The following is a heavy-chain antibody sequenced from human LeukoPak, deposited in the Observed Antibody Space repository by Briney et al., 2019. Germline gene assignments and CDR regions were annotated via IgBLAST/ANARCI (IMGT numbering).Heavy chain of an antibody. CDR3: ARGEYSYANYWYFDL. Sequence: SETLSLTCTVSGGSISSYYWSWIRQPPGKGLEWIGYIYYSGSTNYNPSLKSRVTIPVDTSKNQFSLKLSSVTAADTAVYYCARGEYSYANYWYFDLWGRGTLVTVSS. J-gene: IGHJ2*01. CDR1: GGSISSYY. D-gene: IGHD5-18*01. CDR2: IYYSGST. V-gene: IGHV4-59*01.